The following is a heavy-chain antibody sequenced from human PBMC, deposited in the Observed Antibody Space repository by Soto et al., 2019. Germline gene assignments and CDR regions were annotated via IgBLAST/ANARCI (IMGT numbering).Heavy chain of an antibody. V-gene: IGHV3-33*01. CDR2: IWYDGSHK. D-gene: IGHD3-22*01. Sequence: GGSLRLSCAASGFTFSSYGMHWVRQAPGKGLEWVAVIWYDGSHKYYADSVKGRFTISRDNSKNTLYLQMNSLRAEDTAVYYCARDYYDSSGYYYYYDMDVWGQGTTVTVSS. CDR1: GFTFSSYG. J-gene: IGHJ6*02. CDR3: ARDYYDSSGYYYYYDMDV.